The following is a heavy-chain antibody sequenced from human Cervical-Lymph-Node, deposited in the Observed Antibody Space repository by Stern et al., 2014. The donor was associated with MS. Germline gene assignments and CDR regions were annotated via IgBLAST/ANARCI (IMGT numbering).Heavy chain of an antibody. D-gene: IGHD6-13*01. Sequence: VQMVESGADVTKPGSSVKDSCKASGGTFSKFPSSWVRQAPGQGLEWMGGIFAVFGTPTYAQEFRGRVPITADVSTSTVYMELSSLRSDDTAVYYCALSSETSDRWYSLGYDLWGQGTLVTVSS. CDR3: ALSSETSDRWYSLGYDL. J-gene: IGHJ5*02. V-gene: IGHV1-69*01. CDR1: GGTFSKFP. CDR2: IFAVFGTP.